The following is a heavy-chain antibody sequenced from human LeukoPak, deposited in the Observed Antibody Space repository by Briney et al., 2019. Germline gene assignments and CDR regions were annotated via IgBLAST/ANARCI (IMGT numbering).Heavy chain of an antibody. D-gene: IGHD1-1*01. CDR3: ARALRNDVRLFDP. CDR1: GYTFTGYY. Sequence: ASVKASCKASGYTFTGYYMHWVQQAPGQGLEWMGRINPNSGGTNYAQKFQGRVTMTRDTSTSTVYMELSSLRSEDTAVYYCARALRNDVRLFDPWGQGTLVTVSS. J-gene: IGHJ5*02. CDR2: INPNSGGT. V-gene: IGHV1-2*06.